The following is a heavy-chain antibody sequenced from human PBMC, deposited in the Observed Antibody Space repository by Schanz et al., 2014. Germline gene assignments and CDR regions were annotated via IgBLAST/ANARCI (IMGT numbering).Heavy chain of an antibody. CDR3: ARGGGPEDVFDI. V-gene: IGHV1-69*02. D-gene: IGHD2-15*01. J-gene: IGHJ3*02. CDR2: IIPILGIA. CDR1: GGTFSSYS. Sequence: QVQLVQSGAEVKKPGSSVKVSCKASGGTFSSYSISWVRQAPGQGLEWMGRIIPILGIANYAQKFQGRVTNTADKSTSTAYMDLSSLRPEDTAVYYCARGGGPEDVFDIWGQGTTVTVSS.